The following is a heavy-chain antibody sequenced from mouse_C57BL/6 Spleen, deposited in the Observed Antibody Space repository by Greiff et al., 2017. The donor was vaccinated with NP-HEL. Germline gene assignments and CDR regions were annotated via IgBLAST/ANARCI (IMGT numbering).Heavy chain of an antibody. V-gene: IGHV5-12*01. CDR1: GFTFSDYY. J-gene: IGHJ3*01. CDR2: ISNGGGST. CDR3: ARDGNYYGSSYVAY. Sequence: EVHLVESGGGLVQPGGSLKLSCAASGFTFSDYYMYWVRQTPEKRLEWVAYISNGGGSTYYPDTVKGRFTISRDNAKNTLYLQMSRLKSEDTAMYYCARDGNYYGSSYVAYWGQGTLVTVSA. D-gene: IGHD1-1*01.